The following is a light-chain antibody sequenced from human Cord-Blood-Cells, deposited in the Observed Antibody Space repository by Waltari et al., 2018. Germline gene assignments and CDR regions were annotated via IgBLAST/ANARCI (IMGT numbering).Light chain of an antibody. V-gene: IGLV2-23*01. CDR3: CSYAGSSTYV. Sequence: QSALTQPASVPGFPGQSIPISRTGTSRDVGRYNLVSWYQQHPGKAPKLMIYEGSKRPSGVSNRFSGSKSGNTASLTISGLQAEDEADYYCCSYAGSSTYVFGTGTKVTVL. CDR1: SRDVGRYNL. J-gene: IGLJ1*01. CDR2: EGS.